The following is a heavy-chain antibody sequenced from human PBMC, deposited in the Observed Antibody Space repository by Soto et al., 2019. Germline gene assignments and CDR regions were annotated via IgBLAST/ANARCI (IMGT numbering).Heavy chain of an antibody. CDR3: ASSGYLVAEFDP. V-gene: IGHV1-46*01. CDR1: GYTFTSYY. J-gene: IGHJ5*02. D-gene: IGHD3-22*01. CDR2: INPSGGST. Sequence: ASVKVSFKASGYTFTSYYMHWVRQAPGQGLEWMGIINPSGGSTSYAQKFQGRVTMTRDTSTSTVYMELSSLRSEDTAVYYCASSGYLVAEFDPWGQGTLVTVSS.